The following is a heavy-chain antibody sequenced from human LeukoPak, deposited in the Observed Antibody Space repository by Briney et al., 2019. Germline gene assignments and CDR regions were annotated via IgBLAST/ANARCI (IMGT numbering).Heavy chain of an antibody. CDR2: ISAGGDKT. CDR1: GFLLSSYA. J-gene: IGHJ4*02. Sequence: RGPLRLSCAASGFLLSSYAMAWVRLAPGKGLEWVSAISAGGDKTYFADSVRGRFTISRDNSKNTLYLQMNSLRAEDTAVYYCAKKPSGYYAFDYWGQGTLVTVSS. CDR3: AKKPSGYYAFDY. V-gene: IGHV3-23*01. D-gene: IGHD3-22*01.